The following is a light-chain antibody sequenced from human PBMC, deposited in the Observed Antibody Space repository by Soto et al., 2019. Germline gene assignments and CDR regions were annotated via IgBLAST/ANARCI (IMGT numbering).Light chain of an antibody. CDR2: GAS. CDR3: QQYNNWPPT. J-gene: IGKJ1*01. V-gene: IGKV3-15*01. Sequence: EIVMTQSPATLSVSPGERATLSCRASQSVNSNLAWYQQKPGQAPRLLIYGASTRATGIPARFNDSGSGTEFTLTISSLQSEDFAVYYCQQYNNWPPTFGQGTKVEIK. CDR1: QSVNSN.